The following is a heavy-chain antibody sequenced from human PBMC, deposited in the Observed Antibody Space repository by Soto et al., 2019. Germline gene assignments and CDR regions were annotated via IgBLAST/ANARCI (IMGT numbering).Heavy chain of an antibody. J-gene: IGHJ3*02. Sequence: GGSLRLSCAASGFIFSSYWMIWVRQAPGKGLEWVANIKQEESDKYYVDSVKGRFTISRDNAKDSLFLQMNSLRVEDTAVYYCARTSRDKRAFDIWGRGTMVTVSS. D-gene: IGHD2-15*01. CDR2: IKQEESDK. CDR1: GFIFSSYW. CDR3: ARTSRDKRAFDI. V-gene: IGHV3-7*01.